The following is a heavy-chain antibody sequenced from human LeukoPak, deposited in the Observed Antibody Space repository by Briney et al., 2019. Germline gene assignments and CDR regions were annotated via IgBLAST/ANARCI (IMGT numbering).Heavy chain of an antibody. J-gene: IGHJ3*01. CDR1: GFTFSSYG. CDR2: ISYDGSNK. V-gene: IGHV3-30*03. CDR3: ARGDYDHVWGSYRPHAGP. D-gene: IGHD3-16*02. Sequence: QPGRSLRLSCAASGFTFSSYGMHWVRQAPGKGLEWVAVISYDGSNKYYADSVKGRFTISRDNSKNTLYLQMNSLRAEDTAVYYCARGDYDHVWGSYRPHAGPWGQGTMVTVSS.